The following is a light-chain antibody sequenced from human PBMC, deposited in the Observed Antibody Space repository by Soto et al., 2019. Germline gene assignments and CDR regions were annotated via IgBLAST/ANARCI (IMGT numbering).Light chain of an antibody. V-gene: IGLV2-14*01. J-gene: IGLJ1*01. CDR3: SSYTRSSTL. CDR2: EVS. CDR1: SSDVGGYNY. Sequence: QSALTQPVSVSGSPGQSITISCTGTSSDVGGYNYVSWYQQHPGKAPKLMIYEVSNRPSGVSNRFSGSKSGNTASLTISGLQAEDEADYYCSSYTRSSTLFGTGTKVTVL.